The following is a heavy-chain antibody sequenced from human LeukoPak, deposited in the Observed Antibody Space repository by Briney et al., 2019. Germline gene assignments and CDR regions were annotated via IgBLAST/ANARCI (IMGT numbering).Heavy chain of an antibody. CDR1: GGSISSGGYS. CDR3: ARTPMTLTEFDY. D-gene: IGHD2-15*01. Sequence: MSSETLSLTCAVSGGSISSGGYSWSWIRQPPGKGLEWIGYIYHSGSTYYNPSLKSRVTISVDRSKNQFSLKLSSVTAADTAVYYCARTPMTLTEFDYWGQGTLVTVSS. J-gene: IGHJ4*02. V-gene: IGHV4-30-2*01. CDR2: IYHSGST.